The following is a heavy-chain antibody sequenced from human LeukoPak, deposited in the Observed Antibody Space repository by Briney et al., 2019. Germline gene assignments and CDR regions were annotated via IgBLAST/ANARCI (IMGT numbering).Heavy chain of an antibody. J-gene: IGHJ5*02. Sequence: GGSLRLSCAASGFTFSSYAVSWVRQAPGKGLEWVSSISDSGGSPYYADSVKGRFTISRDNSKNTLYLQMNSLRAEDTAVYYCAKGQWELYHWGQGTLVTVSS. CDR2: ISDSGGSP. D-gene: IGHD1-26*01. CDR3: AKGQWELYH. CDR1: GFTFSSYA. V-gene: IGHV3-23*01.